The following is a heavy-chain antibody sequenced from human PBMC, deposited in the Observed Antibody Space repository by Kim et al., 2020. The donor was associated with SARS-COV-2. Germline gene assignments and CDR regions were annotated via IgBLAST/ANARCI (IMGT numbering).Heavy chain of an antibody. CDR3: TTSSGDDIGY. D-gene: IGHD4-17*01. Sequence: ATAYDASVKGRFTISRDHSKNTMYLQMNSLKTEDTAVYYCTTSSGDDIGYWGQGTLVTVSS. V-gene: IGHV3-73*01. CDR2: AT. J-gene: IGHJ4*02.